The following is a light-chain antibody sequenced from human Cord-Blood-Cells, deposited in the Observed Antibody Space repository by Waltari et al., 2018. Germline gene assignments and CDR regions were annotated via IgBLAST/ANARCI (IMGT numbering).Light chain of an antibody. CDR3: QQYNSYSLT. V-gene: IGKV1-5*03. J-gene: IGKJ4*01. CDR2: KAS. CDR1: QSISSW. Sequence: DIQMTQSPSTLSASVGDRVTNTCRASQSISSWLAWYKQKPGKAPKLLIYKASSLESGVPSRFSGSGSGTEFTLTISSLQPDDFATYYCQQYNSYSLTFGGGTKVEIK.